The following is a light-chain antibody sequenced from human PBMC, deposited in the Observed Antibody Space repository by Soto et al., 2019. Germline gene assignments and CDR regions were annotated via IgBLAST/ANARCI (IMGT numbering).Light chain of an antibody. CDR2: EVS. V-gene: IGLV2-14*01. J-gene: IGLJ1*01. Sequence: QSALTQPASVSGSPGQSITISCTGTSSDVGGYNYVSWYQQHPGKAPKLMIYEVSNRPSGVSNRFSGSKSGNTASLTISGLQAEDESYYYGSSYTSSSTRVYVFGTGTKLTVL. CDR1: SSDVGGYNY. CDR3: SSYTSSSTRVYV.